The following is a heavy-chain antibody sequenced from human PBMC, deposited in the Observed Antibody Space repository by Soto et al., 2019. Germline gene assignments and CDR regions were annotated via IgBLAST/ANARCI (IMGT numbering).Heavy chain of an antibody. J-gene: IGHJ5*02. CDR2: TYYRSKWYN. CDR3: AREGYDILTGYFRGKDWFDP. V-gene: IGHV6-1*01. Sequence: PSQTLSLTCAMSGDSVSSNSAAWNWIRQSPSRGLEWLGRTYYRSKWYNDYAVSVKSRITINPDTSKNQFSLQLNSVTPEDTAVYYCAREGYDILTGYFRGKDWFDPWGQGTLVTVSS. CDR1: GDSVSSNSAA. D-gene: IGHD3-9*01.